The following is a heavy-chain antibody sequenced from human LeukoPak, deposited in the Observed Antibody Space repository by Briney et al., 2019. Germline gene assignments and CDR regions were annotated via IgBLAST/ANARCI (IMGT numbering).Heavy chain of an antibody. V-gene: IGHV4-31*03. CDR3: ARGTVLRYIDWSY. J-gene: IGHJ4*02. CDR1: GGSISSGGYY. D-gene: IGHD3-9*01. CDR2: IYYSGST. Sequence: SETLSLTCTVSGGSISSGGYYWSWIRQHPGKGLEWIGYIYYSGSTYYNPSLKSRVTISVDTSKNQFSLKLSSVTAADTAVYYCARGTVLRYIDWSYWGQGTLVTVSS.